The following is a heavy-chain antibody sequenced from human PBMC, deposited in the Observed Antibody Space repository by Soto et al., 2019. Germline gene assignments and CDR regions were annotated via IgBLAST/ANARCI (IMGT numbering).Heavy chain of an antibody. V-gene: IGHV3-33*01. D-gene: IGHD6-13*01. CDR2: IWYDGSNK. CDR1: GFTFSSYG. Sequence: GGSLRLSCAASGFTFSSYGMHWVRQAPGKGLEWVAVIWYDGSNKYYADSVKGRFTISRDNSKNTLYLQMNSLRAEDTAVYYCTREGPGYCIKDGFGPWGKGTLVTVSS. J-gene: IGHJ5*02. CDR3: TREGPGYCIKDGFGP.